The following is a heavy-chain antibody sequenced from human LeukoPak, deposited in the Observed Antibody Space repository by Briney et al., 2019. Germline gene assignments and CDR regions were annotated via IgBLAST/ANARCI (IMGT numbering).Heavy chain of an antibody. CDR1: GGSISSSSYY. V-gene: IGHV4-39*01. CDR2: IYYSGST. D-gene: IGHD2-15*01. Sequence: SETLSLTCIVSGGSISSSSYYWGWIRQPPGKGLEWIGSIYYSGSTYYNPSLKSRVTISVDTSKNQFSMKLSSVPAADTAVYYCARHGCGSRRCGFDYWGQGTPVTVSS. J-gene: IGHJ4*02. CDR3: ARHGCGSRRCGFDY.